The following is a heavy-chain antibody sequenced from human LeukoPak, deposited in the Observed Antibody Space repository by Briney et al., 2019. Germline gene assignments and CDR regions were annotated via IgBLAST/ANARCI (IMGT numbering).Heavy chain of an antibody. D-gene: IGHD6-13*01. J-gene: IGHJ4*02. CDR2: ISTSGSTK. Sequence: GGSLRLSCAASGFTFSFYETNWVRQAPGKGLEWVSYISTSGSTKYYSDSVKGRFTISRGNAKNSLYLQMNSLRAEDTAVYYCAVGDSSSWYDYWGQGTLVTVSS. CDR1: GFTFSFYE. CDR3: AVGDSSSWYDY. V-gene: IGHV3-48*03.